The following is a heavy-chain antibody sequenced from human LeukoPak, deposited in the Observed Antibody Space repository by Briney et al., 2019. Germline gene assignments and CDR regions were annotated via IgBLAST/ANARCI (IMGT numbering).Heavy chain of an antibody. J-gene: IGHJ4*02. Sequence: PGGSLRLSCAASGFTFSSYWMHWVRQAPGKGLEWVAVISYDGSNKYYADSVKGRFTISRDNSKNTLYLQMNSLRAEDTAVYYCARHPRYWGQGTLVTVSS. V-gene: IGHV3-30*03. CDR3: ARHPRY. CDR2: ISYDGSNK. CDR1: GFTFSSYW.